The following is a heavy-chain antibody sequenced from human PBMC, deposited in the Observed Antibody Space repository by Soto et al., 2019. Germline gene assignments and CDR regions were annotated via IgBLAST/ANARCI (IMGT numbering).Heavy chain of an antibody. D-gene: IGHD2-21*02. CDR1: GFDFISHA. CDR3: VIFCGGDCYNH. V-gene: IGHV3-30-3*01. Sequence: QVQLVESGGGVAQPGRSLRLSCAASGFDFISHAMHWVRQPPGKGPEWLATISFDGGDEFYADSVKARFTISRDNATSTLFLQMTSLTAEDTYTYYCVIFCGGDCYNHWGQGTLVAVSS. J-gene: IGHJ4*02. CDR2: ISFDGGDE.